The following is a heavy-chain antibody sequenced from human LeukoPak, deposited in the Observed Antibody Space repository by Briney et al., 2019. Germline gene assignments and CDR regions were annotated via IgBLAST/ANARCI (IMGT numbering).Heavy chain of an antibody. CDR3: ARGVWYCSGGSCYRYFDL. J-gene: IGHJ2*01. Sequence: SETLSLTCAVYGGSFSGYYWSWIRQPPEKGLEWIGEINHSGSTNYNPSRKSRVTIAVDTSKNQFSLKLSSVTAADTAVYYCARGVWYCSGGSCYRYFDLWGRGILVTVSS. D-gene: IGHD2-15*01. CDR2: INHSGST. V-gene: IGHV4-34*01. CDR1: GGSFSGYY.